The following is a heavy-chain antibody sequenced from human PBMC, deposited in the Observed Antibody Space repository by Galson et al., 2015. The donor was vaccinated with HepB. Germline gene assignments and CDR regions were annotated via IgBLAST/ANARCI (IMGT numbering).Heavy chain of an antibody. CDR2: ISSSSSCI. CDR1: GFTFSSYS. J-gene: IGHJ3*02. CDR3: ASYGGNPADAFDI. Sequence: SLRLSCAASGFTFSSYSMNWVRQAPGKGLEWVSSISSSSSCIYYADSVKGRFTISSDNAKNSLYLQMNSLRAEDTAVYYCASYGGNPADAFDIWGQGTMVTVSS. V-gene: IGHV3-21*01. D-gene: IGHD4-23*01.